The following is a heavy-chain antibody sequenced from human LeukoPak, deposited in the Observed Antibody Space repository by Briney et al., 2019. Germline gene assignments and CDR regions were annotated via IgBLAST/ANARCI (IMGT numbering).Heavy chain of an antibody. CDR3: AREDPTTYAFDI. V-gene: IGHV1-2*02. CDR2: INPNSGGT. D-gene: IGHD1-14*01. Sequence: ASVKVSCKASGYTFTGYYMHWVRQAPGQGLEWMGWINPNSGGTNYAQKFQGRVTMTRDTSISTAYMELSRLRSDDTAVYYCAREDPTTYAFDIWGQGTMVTVSS. CDR1: GYTFTGYY. J-gene: IGHJ3*02.